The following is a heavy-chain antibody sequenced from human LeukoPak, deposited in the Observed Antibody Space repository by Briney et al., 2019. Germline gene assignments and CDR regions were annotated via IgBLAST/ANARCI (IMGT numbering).Heavy chain of an antibody. CDR1: GFTFSSYG. J-gene: IGHJ4*02. D-gene: IGHD3-22*01. Sequence: GRSLRLSCAASGFTFSSYGMHWVRQAPGKGLEWVAVISYDESNKYYADSVKGRFTISRDNSKNTLYLQMNSLRAEDTAVYYCAKAGGSSGYYFDYWGQGTLVTVSS. CDR3: AKAGGSSGYYFDY. V-gene: IGHV3-30*18. CDR2: ISYDESNK.